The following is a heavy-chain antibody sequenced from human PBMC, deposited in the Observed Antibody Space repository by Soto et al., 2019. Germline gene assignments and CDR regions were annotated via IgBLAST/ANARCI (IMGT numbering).Heavy chain of an antibody. D-gene: IGHD3-16*01. J-gene: IGHJ4*02. Sequence: GGSLRLSCAASGFTFSSYAMSWVRQAPGKGLEWVSAISGSGGSTYYADSVKGRFTISRDNSKTTLYLQMNSLRAEDTAVYYCAKDDWGSESGFDYWGQGTLVTVSS. V-gene: IGHV3-23*01. CDR1: GFTFSSYA. CDR3: AKDDWGSESGFDY. CDR2: ISGSGGST.